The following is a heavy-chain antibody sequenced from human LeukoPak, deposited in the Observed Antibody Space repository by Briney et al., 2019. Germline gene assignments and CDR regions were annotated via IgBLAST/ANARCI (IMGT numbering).Heavy chain of an antibody. D-gene: IGHD3-10*01. CDR2: IYYSGST. J-gene: IGHJ4*02. CDR1: GGSISSGSYY. Sequence: SETLSLTCTVSGGSISSGSYYWSWIRQPPGKGLEWIGYIYYSGSTDYNPSLKSRVTISVDTSKNQFSLKLSSVTAADTAVYYCASDYYGSGSYNYYFDYWGQGTLVTVSS. V-gene: IGHV4-61*01. CDR3: ASDYYGSGSYNYYFDY.